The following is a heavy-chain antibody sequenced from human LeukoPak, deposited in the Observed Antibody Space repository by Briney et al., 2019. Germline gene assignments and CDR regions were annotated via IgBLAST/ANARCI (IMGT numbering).Heavy chain of an antibody. Sequence: SETLSLTCAVYGGSFSGYYWSWIRQPPEKGLEWIGEINHSGSTNYNPSLKSRVTISVDTSKNQFSLKLSSVTAADTAVYYCARRSSGWYSEPLYWYFDLWGRGTLVTVSS. D-gene: IGHD6-19*01. CDR3: ARRSSGWYSEPLYWYFDL. CDR2: INHSGST. CDR1: GGSFSGYY. J-gene: IGHJ2*01. V-gene: IGHV4-34*01.